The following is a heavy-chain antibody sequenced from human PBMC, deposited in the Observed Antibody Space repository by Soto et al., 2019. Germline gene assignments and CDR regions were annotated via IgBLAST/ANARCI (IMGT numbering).Heavy chain of an antibody. CDR2: IKPHGRST. CDR1: RDTLTRSY. J-gene: IGHJ5*02. CDR3: ARSSGGNFGIIIEGTNWFAP. V-gene: IGHV1-46*01. Sequence: ASLKVSCNAPRDTLTRSYINWVRQAPGHGLEWMGVIKPHGRSTAYAQKFKGRVTLTRDTSASTVYMEVSSLTSEDTAMYYCARSSGGNFGIIIEGTNWFAPWGQGTRVTVSS. D-gene: IGHD1-26*01.